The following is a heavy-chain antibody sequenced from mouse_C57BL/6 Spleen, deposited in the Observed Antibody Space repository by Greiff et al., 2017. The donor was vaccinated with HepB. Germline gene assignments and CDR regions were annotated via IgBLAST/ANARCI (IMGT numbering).Heavy chain of an antibody. CDR3: TSPLLLEGFAY. J-gene: IGHJ3*01. CDR1: GFTFSNYW. CDR2: IRLKSDNYAT. Sequence: EVQVVESGGGLVQPGGSMKLSCVASGFTFSNYWMNWVRQSPEKGLEWVAQIRLKSDNYATHYAESVKGRFTISRDDSKSSVYLQMNNLRAEDTGIYYCTSPLLLEGFAYWGQGTLVTVSA. V-gene: IGHV6-3*01. D-gene: IGHD1-1*01.